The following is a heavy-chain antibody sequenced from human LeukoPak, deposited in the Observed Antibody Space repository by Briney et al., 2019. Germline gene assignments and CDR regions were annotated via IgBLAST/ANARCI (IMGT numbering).Heavy chain of an antibody. CDR3: ARGDYYDSKFDY. CDR1: GFTFSSYE. Sequence: GGSLRLSCAASGFTFSSYEMNWVRQAPGKGLEWVSYISSSGSTIYYADSVKGRFTISRDNAKNSLYLQMNSLRAEDTAVYYCARGDYYDSKFDYWGQGTLVTVSS. D-gene: IGHD3-22*01. J-gene: IGHJ4*02. V-gene: IGHV3-48*03. CDR2: ISSSGSTI.